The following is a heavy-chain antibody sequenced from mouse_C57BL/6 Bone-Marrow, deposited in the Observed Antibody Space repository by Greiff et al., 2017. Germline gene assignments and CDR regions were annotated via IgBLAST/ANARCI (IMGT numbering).Heavy chain of an antibody. V-gene: IGHV5-9-1*02. Sequence: DVHLVESGEGLVKPGGSLKLSCAASGFTFSSYAMSWVRQTPEKRLEWVAYISSGGDYIYYADTVKGRFTISRDNARNTLYLQMSSLKFEDTAMYYCTRDRLPYPAWFAYWGQGTLVTVSA. CDR2: ISSGGDYI. J-gene: IGHJ3*01. CDR3: TRDRLPYPAWFAY. CDR1: GFTFSSYA. D-gene: IGHD1-2*01.